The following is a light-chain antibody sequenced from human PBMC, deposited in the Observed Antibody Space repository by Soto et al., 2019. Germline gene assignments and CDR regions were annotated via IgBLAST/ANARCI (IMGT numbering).Light chain of an antibody. Sequence: DIQMTQCPSSRSASVGDRVSITFLASQSISNYLNWYQQKPGKAPKVLIYAASSLQSGVPSRFSGSGSGTDFTLTISSLQPEDTATYYCQQSYSSPTWTFGQGTKVDIK. CDR2: AAS. V-gene: IGKV1-39*01. CDR1: QSISNY. CDR3: QQSYSSPTWT. J-gene: IGKJ1*01.